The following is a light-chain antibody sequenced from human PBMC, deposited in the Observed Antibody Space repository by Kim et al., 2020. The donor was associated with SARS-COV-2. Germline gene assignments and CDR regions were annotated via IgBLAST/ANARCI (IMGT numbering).Light chain of an antibody. J-gene: IGKJ2*01. CDR3: QQSYITPFT. V-gene: IGKV1-39*01. CDR1: QSISSH. Sequence: DIQMTQSPSSLSASVGDRVTITCRTTQSISSHLNWYQQKPGRAPKLLISAASTLQGGVPSRFSGSGSETDFTLTISSLQPEDFATYFCQQSYITPFTFDPGTKLEI. CDR2: AAS.